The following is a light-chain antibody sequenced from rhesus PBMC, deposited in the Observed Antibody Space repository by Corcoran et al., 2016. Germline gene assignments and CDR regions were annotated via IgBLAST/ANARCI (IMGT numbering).Light chain of an antibody. CDR1: QGISNW. CDR3: QQHDNSPPT. CDR2: RAS. Sequence: DIQMTQSPSSLSASVGDRVTITCRASQGISNWLAWYQQKPGKSPKPLIYRASNLETGVPSRFSGSGSGTYFTLTISSLQPEDIATYYCQQHDNSPPTFGGGTKVELK. V-gene: IGKV1-69*01. J-gene: IGKJ4*01.